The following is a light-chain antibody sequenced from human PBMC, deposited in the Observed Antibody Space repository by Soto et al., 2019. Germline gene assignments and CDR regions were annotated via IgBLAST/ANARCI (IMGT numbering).Light chain of an antibody. Sequence: QSVLTQPPSVSGSPGQSVTISCTGTSSDVGSYNRVSWYQQPPGTAPKRMIYEVSNRPSGVPDRFSGSKSGNTASLTISGLQAEDEADYYCSSYTSSVYVFGTGTKVTVL. J-gene: IGLJ1*01. CDR2: EVS. CDR1: SSDVGSYNR. CDR3: SSYTSSVYV. V-gene: IGLV2-18*02.